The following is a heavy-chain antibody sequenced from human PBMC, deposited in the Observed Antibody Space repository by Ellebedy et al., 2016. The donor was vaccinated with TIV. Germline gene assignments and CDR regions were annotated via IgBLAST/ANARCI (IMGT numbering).Heavy chain of an antibody. CDR2: ISHDGTKT. J-gene: IGHJ4*02. D-gene: IGHD5-24*01. Sequence: GESLKISCAASGFTFSSYAMSWVRQAPGEGLEWVAVISHDGTKTYYADSVKGRFTISRDNSKNTLYLQMNSLSAEDTAVYYCASDWRMERTIIKSVSDFWGQGTLVTVSS. CDR1: GFTFSSYA. V-gene: IGHV3-30*01. CDR3: ASDWRMERTIIKSVSDF.